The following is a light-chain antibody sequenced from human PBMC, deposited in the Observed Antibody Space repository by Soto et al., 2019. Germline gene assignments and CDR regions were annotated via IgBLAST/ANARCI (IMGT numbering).Light chain of an antibody. V-gene: IGKV1-39*01. Sequence: DVQMTQSPSSLSASVGDSVTITCRASQSVFNHLSWFQQRPGKGPKLLIYDASRLHAGVPSRFSGSGYGTDFTLTISTVQPEDSAIYYCHQSSSTPLTFGGGKRVELK. CDR3: HQSSSTPLT. CDR2: DAS. CDR1: QSVFNH. J-gene: IGKJ4*01.